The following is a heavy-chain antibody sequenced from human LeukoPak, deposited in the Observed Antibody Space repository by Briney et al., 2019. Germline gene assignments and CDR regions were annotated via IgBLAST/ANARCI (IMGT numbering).Heavy chain of an antibody. V-gene: IGHV4-59*01. CDR3: ARVLSGSYSNLFDY. CDR2: IYYSGST. D-gene: IGHD3-10*01. J-gene: IGHJ4*02. CDR1: GGSISSYY. Sequence: SETLSLTCTVSGGSISSYYWSWIREPPGKGLEGIGYIYYSGSTNYNPSLKSRVTISVDTSKNQFSLKLSSVTAADTAVYYCARVLSGSYSNLFDYWGQGTLVTVSS.